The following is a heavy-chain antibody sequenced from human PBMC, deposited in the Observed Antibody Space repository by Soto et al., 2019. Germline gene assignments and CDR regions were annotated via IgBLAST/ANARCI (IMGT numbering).Heavy chain of an antibody. D-gene: IGHD3-10*01. V-gene: IGHV3-66*01. J-gene: IGHJ4*02. CDR1: GFTVSSNY. CDR2: IYSGGST. CDR3: VVGVTG. Sequence: EVPLVESGGGLVQPGGSLRLSCAASGFTVSSNYMSWVRQAPGKGLEWVSVIYSGGSTYYADSVKGRFTISRDNSKNTLYLQMNSRGAEDTTVYDCVVGVTGWGQGTLVTVSS.